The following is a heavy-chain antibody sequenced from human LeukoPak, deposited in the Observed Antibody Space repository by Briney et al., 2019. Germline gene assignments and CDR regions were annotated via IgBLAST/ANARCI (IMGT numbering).Heavy chain of an antibody. CDR3: ARTVLTGEDAFDI. D-gene: IGHD3-9*01. CDR1: GYTFTSYG. J-gene: IGHJ3*02. V-gene: IGHV1-18*01. CDR2: ISAYNGNT. Sequence: GASVKVSCKASGYTFTSYGISWVRQAPGQGLEWMGWISAYNGNTNYAQKLQGRVTMTRDTSISTAYMELSRLRSDDTAVYYCARTVLTGEDAFDIWGQGTMVTVSS.